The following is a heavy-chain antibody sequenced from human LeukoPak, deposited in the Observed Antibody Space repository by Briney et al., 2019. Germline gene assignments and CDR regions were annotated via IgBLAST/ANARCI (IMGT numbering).Heavy chain of an antibody. CDR3: ARGYDTPGYFSY. Sequence: ASVKVSCEASGDTCTNYTLNWVRQAPGQGLEGWGWIDTNTGNPTYAQGFIGRFVFSLDTSVTTAYLQISSLKAEDTAVYYWARGYDTPGYFSYWGQGTLVAVSS. V-gene: IGHV7-4-1*02. D-gene: IGHD3-22*01. CDR2: IDTNTGNP. CDR1: GDTCTNYT. J-gene: IGHJ4*02.